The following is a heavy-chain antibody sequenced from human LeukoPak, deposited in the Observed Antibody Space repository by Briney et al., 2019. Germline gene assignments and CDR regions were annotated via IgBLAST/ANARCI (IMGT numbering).Heavy chain of an antibody. D-gene: IGHD4-17*01. V-gene: IGHV1-69*13. CDR2: IIPIFGTA. CDR3: AREESPRYGDSILFDY. CDR1: GGTFSSYA. Sequence: SVKVSCKASGGTFSSYAISWVRQAPGQGLEWMGGIIPIFGTANYAQKFQGRVTITADESTSTAYMGLSSLRSEDTAVYYCAREESPRYGDSILFDYWGQGTLVTVSS. J-gene: IGHJ4*02.